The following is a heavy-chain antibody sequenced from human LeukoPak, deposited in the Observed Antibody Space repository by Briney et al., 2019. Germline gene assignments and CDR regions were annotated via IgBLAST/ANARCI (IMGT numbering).Heavy chain of an antibody. D-gene: IGHD3-9*01. J-gene: IGHJ3*02. CDR3: ARDLNDILTGYRLTHDAFDI. CDR1: GYTFTSYG. Sequence: GASVKVSCKASGYTFTSYGISWVRQAPGQGLEWMGWISAYNGNTNYAQNLQGRVSMTTDTSTSTAYMELRSLRSDDTAVYYCARDLNDILTGYRLTHDAFDIWGQGTMVTVSS. CDR2: ISAYNGNT. V-gene: IGHV1-18*01.